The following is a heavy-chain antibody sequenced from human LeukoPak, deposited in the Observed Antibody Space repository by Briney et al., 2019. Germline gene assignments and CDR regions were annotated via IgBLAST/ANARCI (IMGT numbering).Heavy chain of an antibody. J-gene: IGHJ5*02. V-gene: IGHV4-4*07. CDR2: IHSSGNT. Sequence: PSETLSLTCTVSGGSIRNYYWSWIRQPAGKGLEWIGRIHSSGNTHYNPSLKSRVTMSVDTSKNLFSLKLSSVTAADTAVYYCARGSNSSSWYGWFDPWGQGTLVTVSS. CDR3: ARGSNSSSWYGWFDP. D-gene: IGHD6-13*01. CDR1: GGSIRNYY.